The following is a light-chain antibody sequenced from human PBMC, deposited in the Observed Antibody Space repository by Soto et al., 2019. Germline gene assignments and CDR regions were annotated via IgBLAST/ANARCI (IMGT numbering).Light chain of an antibody. V-gene: IGLV1-47*01. CDR1: TSNIGSNY. CDR2: RNN. Sequence: QSVLTQPPSASETPGQRVTISCSGETSNIGSNYVYWYQHLPGTAPRLLIYRNNQRPSGVPDRFSGSKSGTSASLAISGLRSEDEADYYCAAWDDSLSGVVFGGGTKLTVL. CDR3: AAWDDSLSGVV. J-gene: IGLJ2*01.